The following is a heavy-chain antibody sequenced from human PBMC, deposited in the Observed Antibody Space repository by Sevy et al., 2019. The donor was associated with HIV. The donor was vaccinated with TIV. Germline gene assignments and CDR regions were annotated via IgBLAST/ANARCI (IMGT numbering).Heavy chain of an antibody. CDR2: ISASGDYT. CDR3: AKKMGGGSGMAFLIDY. J-gene: IGHJ4*02. D-gene: IGHD1-20*01. V-gene: IGHV3-23*01. Sequence: GGSLRLSCAASGFIFSSFAMGWVRQGPRKGLEWISVISASGDYTYYADSVKGRFTISRDNSKNTLFLQMNSLRAEDTAICYCAKKMGGGSGMAFLIDYWGQGTLVTVSS. CDR1: GFIFSSFA.